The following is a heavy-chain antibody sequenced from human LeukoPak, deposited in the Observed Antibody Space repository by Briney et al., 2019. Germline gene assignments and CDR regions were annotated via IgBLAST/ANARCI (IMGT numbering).Heavy chain of an antibody. J-gene: IGHJ6*02. D-gene: IGHD3-10*01. CDR3: ARDRITMVRGVIITSYYYYGMDV. V-gene: IGHV3-53*01. CDR2: NYSGGST. CDR1: GLTFSTYS. Sequence: PGGSLRLSCAASGLTFSTYSMNWVRQAPGKGLEWVSVNYSGGSTYYADSVKGRFTISRDNSKNTLYLQMNSLRAEDTAVYYCARDRITMVRGVIITSYYYYGMDVWGQGTTVTVSS.